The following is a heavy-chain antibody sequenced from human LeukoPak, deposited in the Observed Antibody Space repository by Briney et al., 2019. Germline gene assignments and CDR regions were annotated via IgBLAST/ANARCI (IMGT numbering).Heavy chain of an antibody. V-gene: IGHV3-23*01. CDR3: AKEGSGSYYNVPPCFDY. CDR2: ISGSGGST. J-gene: IGHJ4*02. Sequence: GGSLRLSCAASGFTFSSYAMSWVRQAPGKGLEWVSAISGSGGSTYYADSVKGRFTISRDNSKNTLYLQMNSLRAEDTAVYYCAKEGSGSYYNVPPCFDYWGQGTLVTVSS. CDR1: GFTFSSYA. D-gene: IGHD3-10*01.